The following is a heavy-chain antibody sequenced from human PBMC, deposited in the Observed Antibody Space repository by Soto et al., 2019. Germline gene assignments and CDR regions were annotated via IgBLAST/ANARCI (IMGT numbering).Heavy chain of an antibody. D-gene: IGHD2-21*02. Sequence: QVQLQESGPGLVKPSETLSLTCTVSGGSIRTYYWRYIRQPPGKGLEWIGYIYSNGSTNYNPSLKSRLAISVDTSKNHFSLKLSSVTAADTAVYYCARAPAYCGGDCYAFDIWGQGTMVIVSS. CDR1: GGSIRTYY. V-gene: IGHV4-59*01. CDR3: ARAPAYCGGDCYAFDI. J-gene: IGHJ3*02. CDR2: IYSNGST.